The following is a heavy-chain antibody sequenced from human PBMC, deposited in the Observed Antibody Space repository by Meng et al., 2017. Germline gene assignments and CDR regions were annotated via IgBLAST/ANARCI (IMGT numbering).Heavy chain of an antibody. Sequence: QRLQSGDEVKKRGAAAKVPCTASGYALTAYDTHWVRQASVQGLEWMGRINRNSGGTNYAQQFQGRVTMTSDTSISTDYMELRRLSSVDTAVYYCASTEDPLNQWLGQDYWCQGTLVTVSS. V-gene: IGHV1-2*06. CDR1: GYALTAYD. CDR2: INRNSGGT. J-gene: IGHJ4*02. D-gene: IGHD6-19*01. CDR3: ASTEDPLNQWLGQDY.